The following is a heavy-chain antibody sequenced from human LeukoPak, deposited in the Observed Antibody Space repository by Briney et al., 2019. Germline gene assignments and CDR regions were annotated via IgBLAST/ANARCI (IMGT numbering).Heavy chain of an antibody. CDR1: GGSISSYY. CDR3: ARDLVKDSGSYYYYYYYYMDV. CDR2: IYTSGST. D-gene: IGHD3-10*01. V-gene: IGHV4-4*07. J-gene: IGHJ6*03. Sequence: SETLSLTCTVSGGSISSYYWSWIRQPAGKGLEWIGRIYTSGSTNYNPSLKSRVTMSVDTSKNQFSLKLSSVTAADTAVYYCARDLVKDSGSYYYYYYYYMDVWGKGTTVTVSS.